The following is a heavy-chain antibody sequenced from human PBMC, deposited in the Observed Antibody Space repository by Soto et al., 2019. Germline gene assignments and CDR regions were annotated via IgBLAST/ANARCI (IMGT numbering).Heavy chain of an antibody. J-gene: IGHJ4*02. CDR3: AGIYSGSPGGTLRY. CDR2: IYYSGST. V-gene: IGHV4-31*03. Sequence: QVQLQESGPGLVKPSQTLSLTCTVSGGSISSGGYYWSWIRQHPGKGLEWIGYIYYSGSTYYNPSPTSRVTISVDTSKNQSSLKLSSVTAADTAVYSCAGIYSGSPGGTLRYWGQGTLVTVSS. D-gene: IGHD1-26*01. CDR1: GGSISSGGYY.